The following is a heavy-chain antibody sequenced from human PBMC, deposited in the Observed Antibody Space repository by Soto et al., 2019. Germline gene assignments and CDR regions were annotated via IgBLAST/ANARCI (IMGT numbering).Heavy chain of an antibody. CDR3: ARGRGRYSSGWSWFDP. CDR1: GGTIRSPDW. Sequence: TETLSLTCGVSGGTIRSPDWWTWVRQPPGKGLEWIGEIFQSGSTNYTPSLESRVTISVDKSKNQFSLTLTSVTAADTAVYFCARGRGRYSSGWSWFDPWGQGILVTVSS. D-gene: IGHD6-19*01. V-gene: IGHV4-4*01. CDR2: IFQSGST. J-gene: IGHJ5*02.